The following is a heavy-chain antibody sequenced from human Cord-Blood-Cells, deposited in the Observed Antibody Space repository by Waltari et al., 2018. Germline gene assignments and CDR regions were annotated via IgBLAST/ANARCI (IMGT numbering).Heavy chain of an antibody. D-gene: IGHD1-7*01. J-gene: IGHJ4*02. V-gene: IGHV3-30*18. CDR3: AKKLELNY. CDR1: GFTFSSYG. Sequence: QVQLVESGGGVVQPGRSLRLSCAASGFTFSSYGMHWVRQAPGKGLEWVAVISYDGSNKYYADSVKGRFTISRDNSKNTLYLQMNSLRAEDMAVYYCAKKLELNYWGQGTLVTVSS. CDR2: ISYDGSNK.